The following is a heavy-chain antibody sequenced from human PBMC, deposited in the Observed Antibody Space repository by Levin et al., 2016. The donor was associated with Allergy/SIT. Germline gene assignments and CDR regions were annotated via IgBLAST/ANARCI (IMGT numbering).Heavy chain of an antibody. CDR2: IYYSGST. J-gene: IGHJ6*02. CDR1: GGSFSSYY. V-gene: IGHV4-59*01. D-gene: IGHD3-10*01. CDR3: ARARYGSGSYSPSPYYYYGMDV. Sequence: SETLSLTCAVYGGSFSSYYWSWIRQPPGKGLEWIGYIYYSGSTNYNPSLKSRVTISVDTSKNQFSLKLSSVTAADTAVYYCARARYGSGSYSPSPYYYYGMDVWGQGTTVTVSS.